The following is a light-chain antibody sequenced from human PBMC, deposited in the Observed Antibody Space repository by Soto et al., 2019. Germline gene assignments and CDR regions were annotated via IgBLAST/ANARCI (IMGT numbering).Light chain of an antibody. CDR3: QVWDTSGGPHVL. V-gene: IGLV3-21*02. J-gene: IGLJ2*01. CDR1: NIGTKR. Sequence: SYVPTQPPSVSVAPGQTAKITCGGNNIGTKRVHWYQQKPGQAPVLVVYDDSDRPSGIPERFSGSNSGNTATLTASRVEAGDEADYYCQVWDTSGGPHVLFGGGTKLTVL. CDR2: DDS.